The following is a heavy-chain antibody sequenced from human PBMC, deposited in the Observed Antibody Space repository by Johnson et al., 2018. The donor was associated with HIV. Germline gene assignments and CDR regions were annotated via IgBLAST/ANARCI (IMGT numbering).Heavy chain of an antibody. CDR3: ARDSPWELTAFDI. V-gene: IGHV3-30-3*01. CDR1: GFTFSSYA. J-gene: IGHJ3*02. Sequence: QVQLVESGGGVVQPGRSLRLSCAASGFTFSSYAMHWVRQAPGKGLEWVAVISYDGSNNYYADSVKGRFTISRDNAKNSLYLQMNSLRAEDTAVYYCARDSPWELTAFDIWGQGTMVTVSS. D-gene: IGHD1-26*01. CDR2: ISYDGSNN.